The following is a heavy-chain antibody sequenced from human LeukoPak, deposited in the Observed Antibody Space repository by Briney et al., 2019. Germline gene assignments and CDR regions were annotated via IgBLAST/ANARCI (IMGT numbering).Heavy chain of an antibody. D-gene: IGHD2-8*01. J-gene: IGHJ4*02. CDR3: AKGHRFCTNGNCNYPVDY. CDR1: GFSSTSYA. V-gene: IGHV3-23*01. Sequence: RGSLRLSRAMSGFSSTSYARTWVRQAPGKGLEWVSTIGGGDAGTHYADSVKGRFTISKDNSKNTLYLQMSSLRAEDTAVYYCAKGHRFCTNGNCNYPVDYWGQGTLVTVSS. CDR2: IGGGDAGT.